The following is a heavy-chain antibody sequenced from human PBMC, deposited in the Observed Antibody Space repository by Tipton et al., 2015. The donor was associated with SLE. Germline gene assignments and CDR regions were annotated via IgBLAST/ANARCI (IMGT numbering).Heavy chain of an antibody. CDR3: ARGQDWTVAGTDSFHH. D-gene: IGHD6-19*01. CDR2: INSDGGST. V-gene: IGHV3-74*03. CDR1: GFTFSSYW. Sequence: SLRLSCAASGFTFSSYWMHWVRQAPGKGLVWVSRINSDGGSTTYADSVKGRFTISRDNAKNTLYLQMNSLRAEDTAVYYCARGQDWTVAGTDSFHHWGQGTLVTVSS. J-gene: IGHJ1*01.